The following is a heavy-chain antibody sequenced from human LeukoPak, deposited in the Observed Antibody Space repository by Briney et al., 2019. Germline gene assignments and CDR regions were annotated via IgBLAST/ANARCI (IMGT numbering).Heavy chain of an antibody. D-gene: IGHD3-10*01. CDR1: GGSISSYY. J-gene: IGHJ6*02. V-gene: IGHV4-59*01. CDR2: IYYSGST. Sequence: SKTLSLTCTVSGGSISSYYWSWIRQPPGKGLGWIGYIYYSGSTNYNPSLKSRVTISVDTSKNQFSLKLSSVTAADTAVYYCARDTITMVRGTYYYYGMDVWGQGTTVTVSS. CDR3: ARDTITMVRGTYYYYGMDV.